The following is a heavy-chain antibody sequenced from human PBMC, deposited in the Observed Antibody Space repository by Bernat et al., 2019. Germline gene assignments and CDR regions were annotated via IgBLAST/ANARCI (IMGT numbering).Heavy chain of an antibody. D-gene: IGHD6-19*01. J-gene: IGHJ4*02. V-gene: IGHV1-3*01. CDR2: INAGNGNT. CDR3: ARRGAGCRGADY. CDR1: GYTFTSYA. Sequence: QVQLVQSGAEVKKPGASVKVSCKASGYTFTSYAMHWVRQAPGQRLEWMGWINAGNGNTKYSQKFQGRVSITRDTSASTAYMELSSLRSEDTAVYYCARRGAGCRGADYWGQGTLVTVSS.